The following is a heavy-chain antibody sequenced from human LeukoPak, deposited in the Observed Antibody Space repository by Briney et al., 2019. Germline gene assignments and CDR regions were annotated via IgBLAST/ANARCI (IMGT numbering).Heavy chain of an antibody. Sequence: GGSLRLSCAASGFTFSSYGMHWVRQAPGKGLERVAVISYDGSNKYYADSVKGRFTISRDNSKNTLYLQMNSLRAEDMAVYYCAKTRQWLVPERGMDVWGQGATVTVSS. CDR1: GFTFSSYG. CDR3: AKTRQWLVPERGMDV. V-gene: IGHV3-30*18. CDR2: ISYDGSNK. D-gene: IGHD6-19*01. J-gene: IGHJ6*02.